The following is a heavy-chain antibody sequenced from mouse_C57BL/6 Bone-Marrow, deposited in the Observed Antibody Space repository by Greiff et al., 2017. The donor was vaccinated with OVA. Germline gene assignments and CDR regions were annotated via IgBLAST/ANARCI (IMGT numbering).Heavy chain of an antibody. CDR3: ARLTTVVAIYAMDY. Sequence: EVKLVESGGGLVKPGGSLKLSCAASGFTFSSYAMSWVRQTPEKRLEWVATISDGGSYTYYPDNVKGRFTISRDNAKNNLYQQMSHLKTEDTAMYYCARLTTVVAIYAMDYWGQGTSVTVSS. D-gene: IGHD1-1*01. J-gene: IGHJ4*01. V-gene: IGHV5-4*03. CDR1: GFTFSSYA. CDR2: ISDGGSYT.